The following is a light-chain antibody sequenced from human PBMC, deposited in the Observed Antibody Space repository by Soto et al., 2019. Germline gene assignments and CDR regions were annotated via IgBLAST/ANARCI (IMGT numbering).Light chain of an antibody. J-gene: IGKJ1*01. CDR1: QSISSW. CDR2: KAS. Sequence: DIQMTQSPSTLPASVGDRVIIICRASQSISSWLAWYQQKPGKAPKLLIYKASGLESGVPSRFSGSGSGTEFTLTISSLQPDDFATYYCQQYNSYLWTFGQGTKVDIK. CDR3: QQYNSYLWT. V-gene: IGKV1-5*03.